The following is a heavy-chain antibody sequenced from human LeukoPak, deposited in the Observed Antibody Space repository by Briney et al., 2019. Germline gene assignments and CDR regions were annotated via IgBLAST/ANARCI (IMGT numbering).Heavy chain of an antibody. Sequence: GGSLRLSCAASGFTFSSYGMNWVRQAPGKGLEWVSGISPSGGGTYYADSVKGRFTISRDDSKNTLSLQMNSLRVEDTAVYYCAKPARTDAFDIWGQGTMVTVSS. D-gene: IGHD1-14*01. V-gene: IGHV3-23*01. CDR3: AKPARTDAFDI. CDR2: ISPSGGGT. J-gene: IGHJ3*02. CDR1: GFTFSSYG.